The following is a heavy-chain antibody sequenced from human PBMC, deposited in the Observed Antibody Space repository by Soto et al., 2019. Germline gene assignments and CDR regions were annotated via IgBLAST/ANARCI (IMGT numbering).Heavy chain of an antibody. J-gene: IGHJ4*02. CDR1: GGSFSSYF. CDR3: ARGSCSGGGCYDY. CDR2: INHPGST. Sequence: QVQLQQWGAGLLKPSETLSLTCAVYGGSFSSYFWSWIRQPPGKGLEWIGEINHPGSTNYSPSLKSLVTISLDTSKNQFSLKLSSVTAADTAVYYCARGSCSGGGCYDYWGQGTLVTVSS. D-gene: IGHD2-15*01. V-gene: IGHV4-34*02.